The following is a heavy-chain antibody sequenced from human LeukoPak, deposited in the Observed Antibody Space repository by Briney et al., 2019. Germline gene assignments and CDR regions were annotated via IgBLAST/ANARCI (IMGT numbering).Heavy chain of an antibody. CDR1: GYTFTGYY. J-gene: IGHJ4*02. CDR2: INPDNGVT. CDR3: ARADYDILTGSTYFDY. D-gene: IGHD3-9*01. Sequence: GASVKVSCKASGYTFTGYYIHWVRQAPGQGLEWMGWINPDNGVTNYAQKFQGRVTMTRDTSISTAYMELSRLRSDDTAAYYCARADYDILTGSTYFDYWGQGTLVTVSS. V-gene: IGHV1-2*02.